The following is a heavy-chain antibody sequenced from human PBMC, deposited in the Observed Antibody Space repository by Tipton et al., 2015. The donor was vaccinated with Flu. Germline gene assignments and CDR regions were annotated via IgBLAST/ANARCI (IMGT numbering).Heavy chain of an antibody. CDR3: ARGLTYFYETSGLAY. J-gene: IGHJ4*02. CDR1: GGSMSSGDFY. V-gene: IGHV4-30-4*01. CDR2: FYNSENI. Sequence: TLSLTCTMSGGSMSSGDFYWSWIRQTPGKGLEWIGYFYNSENIFYNPSLKSRLILSGDTSKNQFSLKLSSVTAADTAVYYCARGLTYFYETSGLAYWGQGILVTVSS. D-gene: IGHD3-22*01.